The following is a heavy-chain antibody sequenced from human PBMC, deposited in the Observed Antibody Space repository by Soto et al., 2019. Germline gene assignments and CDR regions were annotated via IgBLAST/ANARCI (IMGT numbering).Heavy chain of an antibody. CDR1: GFTFSSYG. J-gene: IGHJ4*02. CDR3: AKLKILRTTRELAGPFDY. Sequence: PEVSLRLSCSASGFTFSSYGMHWVRQAPGKGLEWVAVISYDGSNKYYADSVKGRFTISRDNSKNTLYLQMNSLRAEDTAVYYCAKLKILRTTRELAGPFDYWGKGTLVTVSS. CDR2: ISYDGSNK. D-gene: IGHD6-19*01. V-gene: IGHV3-30*18.